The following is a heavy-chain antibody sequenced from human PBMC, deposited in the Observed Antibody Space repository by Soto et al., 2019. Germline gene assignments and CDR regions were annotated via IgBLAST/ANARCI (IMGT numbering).Heavy chain of an antibody. J-gene: IGHJ6*03. CDR1: GYTFTNYG. CDR2: ISASNGNT. V-gene: IGHV1-18*01. Sequence: ASVKVSCKASGYTFTNYGFSWVRQAPGQGLEWMAWISASNGNTNCAQHLRGRATVTTDSSTSTAYMELRSLTSDDTAVYYCARDSADYYYYYYLDVWGKGTTVTVSS. CDR3: ARDSADYYYYYYLDV.